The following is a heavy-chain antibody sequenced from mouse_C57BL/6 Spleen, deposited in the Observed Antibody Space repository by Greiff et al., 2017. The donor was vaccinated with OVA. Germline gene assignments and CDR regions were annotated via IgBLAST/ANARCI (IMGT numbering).Heavy chain of an antibody. D-gene: IGHD2-5*01. V-gene: IGHV2-9*01. Sequence: VKLVESGPGLVAPSQSLSITCTVSGFSLTSYGVDWVRQPPGKGLEWLGVIRGGGGANYYSAHMSRLSISKENSKSQVFLKMNSLQTDDTAMYYCGKRSKIRGYWYIDFWGTGTTVTVSS. CDR1: GFSLTSYG. CDR3: GKRSKIRGYWYIDF. J-gene: IGHJ1*03. CDR2: IRGGGGA.